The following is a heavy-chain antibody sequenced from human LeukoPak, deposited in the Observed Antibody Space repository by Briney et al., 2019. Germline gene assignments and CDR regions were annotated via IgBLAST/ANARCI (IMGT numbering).Heavy chain of an antibody. CDR1: GFSLSTSGMR. D-gene: IGHD3-10*01. CDR2: IDWDDDK. CDR3: ARMATRGVNPYFDY. Sequence: SGPALVKPTQTLTLTCTFSGFSLSTSGMRVSWMRQPPGKALEWLARIDWDDDKFYSTSLKTRLTISKDTSKNQVVLTMTNMDPVDTATYYCARMATRGVNPYFDYWGQGTLVTVSS. V-gene: IGHV2-70*04. J-gene: IGHJ4*02.